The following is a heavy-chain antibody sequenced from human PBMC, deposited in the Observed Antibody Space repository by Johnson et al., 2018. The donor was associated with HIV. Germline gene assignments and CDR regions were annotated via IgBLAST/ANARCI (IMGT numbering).Heavy chain of an antibody. CDR1: GFTFSSYA. J-gene: IGHJ3*02. CDR2: ISGSGGST. CDR3: AKDPIVLVVYAISAFDI. D-gene: IGHD2-8*02. Sequence: VQLVESGGGLVQPGWSLRLSCAASGFTFSSYAMSWVRQAPGKGLEWVSAISGSGGSTYYADSVKGRFTISRDNSKNTLYLQMNSLRAEDTAVYYCAKDPIVLVVYAISAFDIWGQGTMVTVSS. V-gene: IGHV3-23*04.